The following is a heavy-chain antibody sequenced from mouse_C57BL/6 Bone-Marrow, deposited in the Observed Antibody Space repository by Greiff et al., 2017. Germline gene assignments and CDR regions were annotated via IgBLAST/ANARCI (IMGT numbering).Heavy chain of an antibody. J-gene: IGHJ3*01. CDR3: ARVYYYGSSSFAY. V-gene: IGHV5-12*01. CDR1: GFTFSDYY. Sequence: EVKLMESGGGLVQPGGSLKLSCAASGFTFSDYYMYWVRQTPEKRLEWVAYISNGGGSTYYPDTVKGRFTISRDNAKNTLYLQVSRLKSEDTAMYYCARVYYYGSSSFAYWGQGTLVTVSA. CDR2: ISNGGGST. D-gene: IGHD1-1*01.